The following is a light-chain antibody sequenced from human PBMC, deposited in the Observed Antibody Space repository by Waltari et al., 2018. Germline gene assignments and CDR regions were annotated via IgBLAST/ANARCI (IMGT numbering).Light chain of an antibody. Sequence: ETVLTQSPGTLSLSPGERATLSCRASQSVSGNCLAWYQQKPGQSPRLLIYAASSRVAGLPDRFSGSGSGTDFTLTISRLEPEDFAVYYCQQCGGSPYTFGQGTNLEIK. J-gene: IGKJ2*01. CDR1: QSVSGNC. CDR2: AAS. V-gene: IGKV3-20*01. CDR3: QQCGGSPYT.